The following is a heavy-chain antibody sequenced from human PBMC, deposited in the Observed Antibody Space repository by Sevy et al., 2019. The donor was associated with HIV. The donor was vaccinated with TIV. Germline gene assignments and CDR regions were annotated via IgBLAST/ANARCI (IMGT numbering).Heavy chain of an antibody. V-gene: IGHV4-59*12. CDR2: IYDSMTS. D-gene: IGHD6-13*01. J-gene: IGHJ4*02. CDR1: GGSMINYH. Sequence: SETLSLTCTVSGGSMINYHWSWIRQPPGKGLEWIGFIYDSMTSKYNSSFMSRVSISGDPSKNQFSLRLNSVTAADTAVYYCARDGVSATADYWGQGILVTVSS. CDR3: ARDGVSATADY.